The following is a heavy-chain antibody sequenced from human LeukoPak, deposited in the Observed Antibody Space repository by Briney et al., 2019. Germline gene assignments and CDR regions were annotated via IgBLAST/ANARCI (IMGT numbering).Heavy chain of an antibody. Sequence: ASVKVSCKASGYTFTSYDINWVRQATGQGLEWMGWMNPISGNTGHAQKFQGRVTMTRDTSISTAYMELSSLRSEDTAVYYCATGGVVGATIDYWGQGTLVTVSS. J-gene: IGHJ4*02. CDR3: ATGGVVGATIDY. D-gene: IGHD1-26*01. V-gene: IGHV1-8*01. CDR2: MNPISGNT. CDR1: GYTFTSYD.